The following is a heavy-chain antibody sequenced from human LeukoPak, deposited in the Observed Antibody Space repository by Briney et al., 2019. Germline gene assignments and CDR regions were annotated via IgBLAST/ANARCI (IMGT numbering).Heavy chain of an antibody. CDR1: GFTFTSFA. V-gene: IGHV3-23*01. Sequence: GRSLRLSCAASGFTFTSFAMSWVRQAPGKGLEWVSAISTTGGVTYYGASGKGRFTISRDNSKNTLYLQMNSLRAEDTAVYYCAKRERVGTTIVHWGQGTLVTVSS. CDR3: AKRERVGTTIVH. CDR2: ISTTGGVT. D-gene: IGHD1-26*01. J-gene: IGHJ4*02.